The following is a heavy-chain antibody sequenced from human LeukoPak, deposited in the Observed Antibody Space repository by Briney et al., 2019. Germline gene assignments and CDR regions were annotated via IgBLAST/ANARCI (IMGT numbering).Heavy chain of an antibody. CDR3: AKMYSTSPGSFDY. D-gene: IGHD2-8*01. CDR1: GYPFTTYW. J-gene: IGHJ4*02. V-gene: IGHV5-51*01. CDR2: IYPGDSDT. Sequence: GESLKISCQGFGYPFTTYWIGWVRQMPGRGLEWMGIIYPGDSDTRYSPSFKGQVTISADKSISTAYLQWSSLKASDTAMYYCAKMYSTSPGSFDYWGQGTLVTVSS.